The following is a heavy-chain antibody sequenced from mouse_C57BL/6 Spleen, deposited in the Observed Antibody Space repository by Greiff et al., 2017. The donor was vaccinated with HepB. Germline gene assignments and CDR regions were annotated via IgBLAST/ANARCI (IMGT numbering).Heavy chain of an antibody. Sequence: VQLQQPGAELVKPGASVKLSCKASGYTFTSYWMHWVKQRPGQGLEWIGMIHPNSGSTNYNEKFKSKATLTVDKSSSTAYMQLSSLTSEDSAVYYCATYYSNYVGYAMDYWGQGTSVTVSS. CDR1: GYTFTSYW. J-gene: IGHJ4*01. CDR2: IHPNSGST. V-gene: IGHV1-64*01. D-gene: IGHD2-5*01. CDR3: ATYYSNYVGYAMDY.